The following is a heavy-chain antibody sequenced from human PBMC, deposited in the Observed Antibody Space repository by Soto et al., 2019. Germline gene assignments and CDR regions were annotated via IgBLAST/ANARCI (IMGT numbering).Heavy chain of an antibody. Sequence: LRLSCAASGFTFSTYAMNCVRQAPGEGLEWVSAISGGGGSTYYADSVKGRVTISRDNSKNALYLQMNSLRAEDTVVYYCAKVSLGAITFTDYYYYGLDVWGQGTTVTVSS. V-gene: IGHV3-23*01. J-gene: IGHJ6*02. CDR1: GFTFSTYA. D-gene: IGHD1-26*01. CDR2: ISGGGGST. CDR3: AKVSLGAITFTDYYYYGLDV.